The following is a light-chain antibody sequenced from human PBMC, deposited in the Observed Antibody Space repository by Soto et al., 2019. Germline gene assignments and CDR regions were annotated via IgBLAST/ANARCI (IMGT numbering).Light chain of an antibody. CDR3: QQYGGSPVT. J-gene: IGKJ5*01. CDR2: GAS. Sequence: DIVLTQSPGTLSLSPGERATLSCRASQSITNNFLAWYQQKPGQAPRLLIYGASYRATGIPDRFSGSGSGTDFTLTISRLEPEDFAVYYCQQYGGSPVTFGQGTRLEIK. V-gene: IGKV3-20*01. CDR1: QSITNNF.